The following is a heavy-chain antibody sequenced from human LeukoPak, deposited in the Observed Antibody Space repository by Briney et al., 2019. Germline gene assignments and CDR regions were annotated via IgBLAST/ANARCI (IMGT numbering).Heavy chain of an antibody. CDR3: AKDWTTVVTPKGYYFDS. J-gene: IGHJ4*02. Sequence: PGGSLRLSCAASGFSFNNYAMSWVRQAPGKGLEWVSAISTTGGSAYYADSVKGRFTISRDNSKNTLSLQMDSRRVEDTAVYYCAKDWTTVVTPKGYYFDSWGQGTLVTVSS. D-gene: IGHD4-23*01. V-gene: IGHV3-23*01. CDR2: ISTTGGSA. CDR1: GFSFNNYA.